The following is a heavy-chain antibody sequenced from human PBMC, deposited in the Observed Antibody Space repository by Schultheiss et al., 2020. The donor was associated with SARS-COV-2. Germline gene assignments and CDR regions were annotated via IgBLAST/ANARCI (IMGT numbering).Heavy chain of an antibody. J-gene: IGHJ6*03. CDR1: GYTFTGYY. D-gene: IGHD1-7*01. CDR3: AREGDVGTTSYMDV. CDR2: INPNSGGT. V-gene: IGHV1-2*06. Sequence: ASVKVSCKASGYTFTGYYMHWVRQAPGQGLEWMGRINPNSGGTSYAQKFQGRDTMTRDTSTSTVYMELSSLRSEDTAVYYCAREGDVGTTSYMDVWGKGTTVTVSS.